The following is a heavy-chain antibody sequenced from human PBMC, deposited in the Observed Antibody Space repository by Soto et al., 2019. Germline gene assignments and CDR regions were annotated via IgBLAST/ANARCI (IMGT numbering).Heavy chain of an antibody. CDR1: GYTLTELS. J-gene: IGHJ4*02. CDR3: ATGRFSSPIDYGSGSYRFDY. D-gene: IGHD3-10*01. V-gene: IGHV1-24*01. Sequence: ASVKVSCKVSGYTLTELSMHWVRQAPGKGLEWMGGFDPEDGETIYAQKFQGRVTMTEDTSTDTAYMELSSLRSEDTAVYYCATGRFSSPIDYGSGSYRFDYWGQGTLVTVSS. CDR2: FDPEDGET.